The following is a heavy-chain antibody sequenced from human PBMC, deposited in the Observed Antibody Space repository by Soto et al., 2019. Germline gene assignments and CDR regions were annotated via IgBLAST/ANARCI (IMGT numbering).Heavy chain of an antibody. J-gene: IGHJ4*02. CDR3: ARGLTTGTTLLVLRNPLLSYFFDY. CDR2: ISAYNGDT. CDR1: GYTFTNYG. D-gene: IGHD1-1*01. V-gene: IGHV1-18*01. Sequence: QVQVVQSGPEVKKPGASVKVSCKASGYTFTNYGIGWVRQAPGQGLEWMGWISAYNGDTYYAQKLQGRVTMTTDTSSRTPYMELTSLRSDDTAIYYCARGLTTGTTLLVLRNPLLSYFFDYWGQGPLVTVSS.